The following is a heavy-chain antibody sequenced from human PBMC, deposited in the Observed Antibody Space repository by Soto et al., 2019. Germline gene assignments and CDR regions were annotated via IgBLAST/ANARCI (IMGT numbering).Heavy chain of an antibody. V-gene: IGHV4-39*01. CDR1: GGSISSSSYY. Sequence: SETLSLTCTVSGGSISSSSYYWGWIRQPPGKGLEWIGSIYYSGSTYYNPSLKSRVTISVDTSKNQFSLKLSSVTAADTAVYYCARHEQLDVVTAIYNWFDPWGQGTLVTVSS. CDR2: IYYSGST. CDR3: ARHEQLDVVTAIYNWFDP. D-gene: IGHD2-21*02. J-gene: IGHJ5*02.